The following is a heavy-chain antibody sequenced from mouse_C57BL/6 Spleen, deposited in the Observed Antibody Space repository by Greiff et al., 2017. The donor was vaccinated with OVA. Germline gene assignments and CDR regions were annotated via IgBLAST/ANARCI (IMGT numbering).Heavy chain of an antibody. Sequence: EVQLVESGGGLVQPGGSLKLSCAASGFTFSDYYMYWVRQTPEKRLEWVAYISNGGGSTYYPDTVKGRFTISRDNAKNTLYLQLSRQKTEETAMYYCARWNYGSDWYFDVWGTGTTVTVSS. CDR3: ARWNYGSDWYFDV. V-gene: IGHV5-12*01. CDR1: GFTFSDYY. D-gene: IGHD1-1*01. CDR2: ISNGGGST. J-gene: IGHJ1*03.